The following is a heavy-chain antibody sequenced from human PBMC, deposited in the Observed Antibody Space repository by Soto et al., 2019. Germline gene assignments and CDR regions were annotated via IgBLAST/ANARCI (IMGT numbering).Heavy chain of an antibody. D-gene: IGHD1-26*01. CDR2: ISGSGGST. CDR3: AKVSGGWELLY. V-gene: IGHV3-23*01. Sequence: EVQLLESGGGLVQPGGSLRLSCAASGFTFSSYAMSWVRKAPGKGLEWVSAISGSGGSTYYADSVKGRFTISRDNSKNTLYLQMDGLRAEDTAVYYCAKVSGGWELLYWGQGTLVTVSS. J-gene: IGHJ4*02. CDR1: GFTFSSYA.